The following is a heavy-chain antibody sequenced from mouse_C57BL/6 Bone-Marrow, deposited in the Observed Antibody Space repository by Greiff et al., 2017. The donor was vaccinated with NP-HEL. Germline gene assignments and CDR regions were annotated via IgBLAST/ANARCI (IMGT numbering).Heavy chain of an antibody. J-gene: IGHJ2*01. CDR3: ARRYYGSSFDY. D-gene: IGHD1-1*01. CDR2: IDPSDSYT. V-gene: IGHV1-50*01. Sequence: VKLMESGAELVKPGASVKLSCKASGYTFTSYWMQWVKQRPGQGLEWIGEIDPSDSYTNYNQKFKGKATLTVDTSSSTAYMQLSSLTSEDSAVYYCARRYYGSSFDYWGQGTTLTVSS. CDR1: GYTFTSYW.